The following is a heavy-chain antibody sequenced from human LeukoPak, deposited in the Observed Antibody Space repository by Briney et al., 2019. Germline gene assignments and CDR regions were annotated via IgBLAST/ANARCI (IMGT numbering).Heavy chain of an antibody. CDR2: ILPMFGTA. J-gene: IGHJ5*02. CDR1: GDTLSNYP. CDR3: ARGPEIVVAGTTFGEYRWFHP. D-gene: IGHD3-3*01. V-gene: IGHV1-69*13. Sequence: SVKVSCKTSGDTLSNYPVSWVRQAPGQGLEWMGGILPMFGTAHYAEKFQDRVVISADDSTSTVFMEVRSLKSEDTAVYYCARGPEIVVAGTTFGEYRWFHPWGQGTLLIVSS.